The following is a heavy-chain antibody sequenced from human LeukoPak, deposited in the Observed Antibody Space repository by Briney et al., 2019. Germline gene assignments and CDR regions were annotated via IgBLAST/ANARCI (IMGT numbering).Heavy chain of an antibody. V-gene: IGHV3-30-3*01. D-gene: IGHD6-13*01. Sequence: QSGGSLRLSCAASGFTFSSYAMHWVRQAPGKGLEWVAVISYDGSNKYYADSVKGRFTISRDNSKNTLYLQMNSLRAEDTAVYYCARDSSSWYIDYWGQGTLVTVSS. J-gene: IGHJ4*02. CDR3: ARDSSSWYIDY. CDR2: ISYDGSNK. CDR1: GFTFSSYA.